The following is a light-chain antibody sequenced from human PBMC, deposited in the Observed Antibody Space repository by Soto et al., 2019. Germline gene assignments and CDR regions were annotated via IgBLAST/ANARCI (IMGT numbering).Light chain of an antibody. J-gene: IGKJ3*01. V-gene: IGKV3-20*01. Sequence: EIVLTQSPGTLSLSPGERATLSCRASQSVPSTYLAWYQQKPGQPPTLLISGASTRATGIPARISGSGSGIDFTLTMSRLEPEDFAVYFCQQYGFSPPCTFGPVTKVDIK. CDR2: GAS. CDR3: QQYGFSPPCT. CDR1: QSVPSTY.